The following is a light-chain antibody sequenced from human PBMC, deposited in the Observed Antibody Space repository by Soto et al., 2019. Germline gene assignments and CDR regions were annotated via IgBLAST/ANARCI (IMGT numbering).Light chain of an antibody. CDR1: QTVSSY. CDR2: DAS. CDR3: QQRSNWIT. V-gene: IGKV3-11*01. J-gene: IGKJ5*01. Sequence: TLYLSPGERATLSCRASQTVSSYLAWYQQKPGQAPRLLIYDASNRATGIPARFSGSGSGTDFTLTISSLEPEDFAVYYCQQRSNWITFGQGTRLEIK.